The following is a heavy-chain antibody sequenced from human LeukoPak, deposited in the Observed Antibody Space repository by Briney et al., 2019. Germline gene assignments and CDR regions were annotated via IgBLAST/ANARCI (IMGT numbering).Heavy chain of an antibody. D-gene: IGHD2-2*01. CDR3: ARDSHCSSTSCYLAGYYYYYYMDV. CDR1: GFTFSSYW. V-gene: IGHV3-7*01. J-gene: IGHJ6*03. Sequence: GGSLRLSCAASGFTFSSYWMSWVRQAPGKGLEWVANIKQDGSEKYYVDSMKGRFTISRDNAKNSLYLQMNSLRAEDAAVYYCARDSHCSSTSCYLAGYYYYYYMDVWGKGTTVTVSS. CDR2: IKQDGSEK.